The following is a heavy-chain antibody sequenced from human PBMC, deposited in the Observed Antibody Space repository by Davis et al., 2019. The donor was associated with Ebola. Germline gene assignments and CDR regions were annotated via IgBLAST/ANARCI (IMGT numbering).Heavy chain of an antibody. CDR3: ARAHWDFGGNGGLGDKYGLNV. V-gene: IGHV1-69*13. D-gene: IGHD4-23*01. CDR1: GGTFSTHA. J-gene: IGHJ6*04. Sequence: AASVKVSCKASGGTFSTHAINWVRQAPGQGLEWMGGIIAMFGTPNYAQKFQGRVTINADESTSTAYMELRSLRSGDTAVYYCARAHWDFGGNGGLGDKYGLNVWGEGTTVTVSS. CDR2: IIAMFGTP.